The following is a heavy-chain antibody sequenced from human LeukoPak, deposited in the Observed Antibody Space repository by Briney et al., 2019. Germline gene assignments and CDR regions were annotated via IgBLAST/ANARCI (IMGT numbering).Heavy chain of an antibody. CDR1: GGSISSGGYF. V-gene: IGHV4-61*02. CDR3: ARGTITIFGVVMGEHFDAFDI. CDR2: IYTSGST. J-gene: IGHJ3*02. Sequence: SQTLSLTCTVSGGSISSGGYFWSWIRQHPGKGLEWIGRIYTSGSTNYNPSLKSRVTMSVDTSKNQFSLKLSSVTAADTAVYYCARGTITIFGVVMGEHFDAFDIWGQGTMVTVSS. D-gene: IGHD3-3*01.